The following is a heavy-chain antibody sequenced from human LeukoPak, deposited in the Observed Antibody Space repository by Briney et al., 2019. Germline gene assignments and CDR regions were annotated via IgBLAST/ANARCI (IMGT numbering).Heavy chain of an antibody. CDR3: ARGGDGYVSFDY. CDR2: IYYSGST. Sequence: SETLSLTCTVSGGSISSHYWSWIRQPPGKGLEWIGYIYYSGSTNYNPSLKSRVTISVDTSKNQFSLKLSSVTAADTAVYYCARGGDGYVSFDYWGQGTLVTVSS. J-gene: IGHJ4*02. V-gene: IGHV4-59*11. CDR1: GGSISSHY. D-gene: IGHD5-24*01.